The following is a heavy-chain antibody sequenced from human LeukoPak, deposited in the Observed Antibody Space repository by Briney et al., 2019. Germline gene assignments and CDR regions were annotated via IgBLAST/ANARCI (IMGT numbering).Heavy chain of an antibody. D-gene: IGHD6-19*01. V-gene: IGHV4-31*03. Sequence: SETLSLTCTVSGGSISSGGYYWSWIRQHPGKGLEWIGYIYYSGSTYYNPSLKSRVTISVDTSKNQFSLRLSSVTAADTAVYYCAKSLAVAGTRPFDYWGQGTLVTVSS. J-gene: IGHJ4*02. CDR1: GGSISSGGYY. CDR2: IYYSGST. CDR3: AKSLAVAGTRPFDY.